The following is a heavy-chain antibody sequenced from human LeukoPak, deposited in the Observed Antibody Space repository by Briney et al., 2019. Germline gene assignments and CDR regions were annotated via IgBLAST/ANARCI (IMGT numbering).Heavy chain of an antibody. CDR3: ARESPIGSSSPFDY. J-gene: IGHJ4*02. D-gene: IGHD6-6*01. CDR2: IYYSGST. V-gene: IGHV4-30-4*08. CDR1: GGSISSGDYY. Sequence: SETLSLTCTVSGGSISSGDYYWSWIRQPPGKGLEWIGYIYYSGSTYYNPSLKSRVTISVDTSKNQFSLKLSSVTAADTAVYYCARESPIGSSSPFDYWGQGTLVTVSS.